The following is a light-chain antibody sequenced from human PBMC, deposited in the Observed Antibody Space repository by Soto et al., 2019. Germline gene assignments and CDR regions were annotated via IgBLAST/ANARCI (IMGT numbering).Light chain of an antibody. Sequence: IQMTQSPTSLSASVGDRVTITCRASQGISNFLGWIQQKPGKAPNPLIFGASSLQSGVPSKFSGSVSDIEFTLTITSLQPEDVATYYCVQYQSYPPTFGQGTKLEIK. J-gene: IGKJ1*01. CDR1: QGISNF. CDR3: VQYQSYPPT. V-gene: IGKV1-16*02. CDR2: GAS.